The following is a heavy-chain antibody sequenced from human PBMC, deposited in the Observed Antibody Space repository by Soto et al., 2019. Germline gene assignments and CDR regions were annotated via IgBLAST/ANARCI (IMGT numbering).Heavy chain of an antibody. V-gene: IGHV4-59*08. CDR3: ARGTPSPLIVRSSRGPWFDP. CDR1: GGSISSYY. Sequence: SETLSLTCTVSGGSISSYYWSWIRQPPGKGLEWIGYMYYGGRTNFNPSLKSRVTISVDTSKMQVSLKLSSVTAADTAVYFCARGTPSPLIVRSSRGPWFDPWGQRTLVTVSS. CDR2: MYYGGRT. J-gene: IGHJ5*02. D-gene: IGHD2-15*01.